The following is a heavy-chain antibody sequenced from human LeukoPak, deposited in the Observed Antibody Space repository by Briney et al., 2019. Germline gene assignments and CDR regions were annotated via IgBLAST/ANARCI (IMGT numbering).Heavy chain of an antibody. J-gene: IGHJ4*02. D-gene: IGHD2-2*01. Sequence: GASVKVSCKASGYTFTTYDINWVRQAPGQGLEWMGWISAYNGNTNYAQKLQGRVTMTTDTSTSTADMELRSRRSDDTAVYYCARGYCGSTSCFNFDYWGQGTLVTVSS. V-gene: IGHV1-18*01. CDR1: GYTFTTYD. CDR3: ARGYCGSTSCFNFDY. CDR2: ISAYNGNT.